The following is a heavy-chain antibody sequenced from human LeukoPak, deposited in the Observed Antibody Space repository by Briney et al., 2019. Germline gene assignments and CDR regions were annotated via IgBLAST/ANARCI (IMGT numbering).Heavy chain of an antibody. CDR2: INSDASDT. CDR1: GFTFSRHW. J-gene: IGHJ4*02. Sequence: GGSLRLSCTASGFTFSRHWMHWVRQAPGKGLVWISRINSDASDTNYADFVKGRFTISRDNAKNTVYLHINSLRDEDTAVYYCARICSSTDCLIPDWGQGTQVTVSS. V-gene: IGHV3-74*01. D-gene: IGHD2-2*01. CDR3: ARICSSTDCLIPD.